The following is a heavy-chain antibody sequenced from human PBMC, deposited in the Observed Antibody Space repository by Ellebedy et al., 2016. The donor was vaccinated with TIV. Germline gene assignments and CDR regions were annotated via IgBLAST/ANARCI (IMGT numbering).Heavy chain of an antibody. CDR2: INSDGSST. CDR3: ARGSWRPRDDAFDI. D-gene: IGHD1-26*01. V-gene: IGHV3-74*01. Sequence: GESLKISXAASGFTFSSYWMHWVRQAPGKGLVWVSRINSDGSSTSYADSVKGRFTISRDNAKNTLYLQMNSLRAEDTAVYYCARGSWRPRDDAFDIWGQGTMVTVSS. J-gene: IGHJ3*02. CDR1: GFTFSSYW.